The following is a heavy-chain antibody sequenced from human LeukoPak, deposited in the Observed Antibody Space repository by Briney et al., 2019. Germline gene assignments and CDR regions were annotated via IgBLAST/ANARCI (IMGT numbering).Heavy chain of an antibody. J-gene: IGHJ2*01. CDR3: ARAAGVDGATAYYWYFDL. CDR1: GFTFSNFA. V-gene: IGHV3-23*01. D-gene: IGHD4/OR15-4a*01. CDR2: ISGGGDGK. Sequence: GGSLRLSCVASGFTFSNFALSWVRQAPGKGLEWVSAISGGGDGKYYADSVKGRFTISRDNSKNTLYLQMDSLRAEDTAVYSCARAAGVDGATAYYWYFDLWGRGTLVTVSS.